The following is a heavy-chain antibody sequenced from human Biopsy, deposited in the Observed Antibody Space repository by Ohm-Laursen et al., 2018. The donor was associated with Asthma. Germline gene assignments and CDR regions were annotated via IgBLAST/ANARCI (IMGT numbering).Heavy chain of an antibody. CDR3: ARCQVGYSSGWSLLLKKIYYSGMDV. CDR2: IMTVFGTT. Sequence: GSSVKVSCKAPGGTFSNFAISWVRQAPGQGLEWLGGIMTVFGTTNYAQKFQGRVTITADESTSTAYMEVTSLRSEDTAIYHCARCQVGYSSGWSLLLKKIYYSGMDVWGQGTAVTVSS. V-gene: IGHV1-69*01. CDR1: GGTFSNFA. J-gene: IGHJ6*02. D-gene: IGHD6-19*01.